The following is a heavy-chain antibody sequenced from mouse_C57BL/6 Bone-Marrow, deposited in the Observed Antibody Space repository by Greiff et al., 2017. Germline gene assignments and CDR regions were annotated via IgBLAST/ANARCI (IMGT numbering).Heavy chain of an antibody. Sequence: VQLQQSGAELVRPGTSVKVSCKASGYAFTHYLIEWVKQRPGQGLEWIGVINPGSGGTNYNEKFKGKATLTADKSSSTAYMQLSSLTSEDAAVYFCARATALYYAMDYWGQGTSVTVSS. CDR2: INPGSGGT. V-gene: IGHV1-54*01. CDR3: ARATALYYAMDY. J-gene: IGHJ4*01. D-gene: IGHD3-1*01. CDR1: GYAFTHYL.